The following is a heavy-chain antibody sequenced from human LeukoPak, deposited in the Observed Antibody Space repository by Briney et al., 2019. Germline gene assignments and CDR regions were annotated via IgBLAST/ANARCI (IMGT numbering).Heavy chain of an antibody. V-gene: IGHV3-48*03. CDR3: AKSTLIVVITLFDY. D-gene: IGHD3-22*01. Sequence: PGGSLRLSCVASGFTFRSFEMNWVRQAPGKGLEWISYISGTGSTKYYADSVKGRFTISRDNAKNSLYLQMNSLRAEDTAVYYCAKSTLIVVITLFDYWGQGTLVTVSS. CDR2: ISGTGSTK. CDR1: GFTFRSFE. J-gene: IGHJ4*02.